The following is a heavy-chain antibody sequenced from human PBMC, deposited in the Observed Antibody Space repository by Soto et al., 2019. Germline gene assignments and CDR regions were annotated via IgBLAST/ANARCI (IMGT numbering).Heavy chain of an antibody. D-gene: IGHD3-3*01. CDR1: GGTFSSYA. Sequence: SVKVSCKASGGTFSSYAISWVRQAPGQGLEWMGGFIPIFGTANYAQKFQGRVTITADESTSTAYMELSSLRSEDTAVYYCARVGVIDFGAVISRTAQKPYYYYGMDVWGQGTTVTVSS. J-gene: IGHJ6*02. CDR3: ARVGVIDFGAVISRTAQKPYYYYGMDV. CDR2: FIPIFGTA. V-gene: IGHV1-69*13.